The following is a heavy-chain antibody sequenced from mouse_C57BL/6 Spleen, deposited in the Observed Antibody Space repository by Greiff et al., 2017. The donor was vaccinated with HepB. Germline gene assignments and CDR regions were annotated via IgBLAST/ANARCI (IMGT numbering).Heavy chain of an antibody. D-gene: IGHD1-1*01. CDR2: IWTGGGT. CDR3: ARNYYGSVYYYAMDY. Sequence: QVQLKQSGPGLVAPSQSLSITCTVSGFSLTSYAISWVRQPPGKGLEWLGVIWTGGGTNYNSALKSRLSISKDNSKSQVFLKMNSLQTDDTARYYCARNYYGSVYYYAMDYWGQGTSVTVSS. CDR1: GFSLTSYA. J-gene: IGHJ4*01. V-gene: IGHV2-9-1*01.